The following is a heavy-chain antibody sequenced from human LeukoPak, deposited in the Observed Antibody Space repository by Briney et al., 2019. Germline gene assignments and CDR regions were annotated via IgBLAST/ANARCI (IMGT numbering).Heavy chain of an antibody. CDR3: TVHVDTAMVTLDY. J-gene: IGHJ4*02. Sequence: GGSLGLSCTASGFTFGDYAMSWVRQAPGKGLEWVGFIRSKAYGGTTEYAASVKGRFTISRDDSKSIAYLQMNSLKTEDTAVYYCTVHVDTAMVTLDYWGQGTLVTVSS. V-gene: IGHV3-49*04. CDR1: GFTFGDYA. CDR2: IRSKAYGGTT. D-gene: IGHD5-18*01.